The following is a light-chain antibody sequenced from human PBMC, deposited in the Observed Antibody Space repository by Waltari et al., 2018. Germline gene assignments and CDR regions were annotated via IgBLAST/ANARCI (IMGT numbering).Light chain of an antibody. J-gene: IGKJ1*01. V-gene: IGKV3-20*01. CDR2: HTS. Sequence: LVLTQSPGTLSLSPEERATLSCRASQSIGIYLAWYQQKPGQAPRLLIYHTSTRATGIPDRFSGSGSGTDFSLTISRLEPEDFAVYHCQHYKNLPVSFGQGTKVEIK. CDR3: QHYKNLPVS. CDR1: QSIGIY.